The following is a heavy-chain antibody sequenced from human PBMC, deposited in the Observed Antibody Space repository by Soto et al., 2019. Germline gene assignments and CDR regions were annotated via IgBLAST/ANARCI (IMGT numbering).Heavy chain of an antibody. CDR2: ISGSGGST. CDR1: GFTFSSYA. D-gene: IGHD6-6*01. CDR3: AKGNRAIAARVYFDY. V-gene: IGHV3-23*01. Sequence: GGSLRLSCAASGFTFSSYAMSWVRQAPGKGPEWVSAISGSGGSTYYADSAKGRFTISRDNSKNTLYLQMNSLRAEDTAVYYCAKGNRAIAARVYFDYWGQGTLVTVSS. J-gene: IGHJ4*02.